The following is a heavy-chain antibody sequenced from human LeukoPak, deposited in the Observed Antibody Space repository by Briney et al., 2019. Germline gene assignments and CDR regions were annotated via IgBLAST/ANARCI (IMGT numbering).Heavy chain of an antibody. Sequence: RSGGSLRLSCAASGFTFSWYSMNWVRRAPGKGLEWVSYISSSSGSIYYADSVKGRFTISSDNAKNSLYLQMNSLRAEDTAVYYCARDGRFGEYMDVWGKGTTVTVSS. CDR1: GFTFSWYS. CDR2: ISSSSGSI. V-gene: IGHV3-48*01. J-gene: IGHJ6*03. CDR3: ARDGRFGEYMDV. D-gene: IGHD3-10*01.